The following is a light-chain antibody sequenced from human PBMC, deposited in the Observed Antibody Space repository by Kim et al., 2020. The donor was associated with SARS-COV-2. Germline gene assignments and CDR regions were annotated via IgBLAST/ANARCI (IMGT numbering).Light chain of an antibody. V-gene: IGKV1-33*01. Sequence: DIQMTQSPSSLSASVGDRVTITCQASRDIRTYLNWYQQKPGTAPKLLIYDASNLETGVPSRFSGSGSGTDFTFTVSSLQPEDIATYYCQQYDNLPITFGQGTRLEIK. CDR2: DAS. CDR1: RDIRTY. J-gene: IGKJ5*01. CDR3: QQYDNLPIT.